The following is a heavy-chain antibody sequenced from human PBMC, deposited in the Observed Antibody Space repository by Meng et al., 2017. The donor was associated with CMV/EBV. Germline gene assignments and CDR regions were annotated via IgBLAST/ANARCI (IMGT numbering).Heavy chain of an antibody. V-gene: IGHV4-4*07. Sequence: GGSLSSSNRGWFRQPAGKGLEWIGRIYTSGGTDYNTSLKSRVTMSVDTSKNQFSLKLSSVTAANTAVYYCAREEITMVRGVLNYFDYWGQGTLVTVSS. CDR3: AREEITMVRGVLNYFDY. CDR2: IYTSGGT. D-gene: IGHD3-10*01. CDR1: GGSLSSSN. J-gene: IGHJ4*02.